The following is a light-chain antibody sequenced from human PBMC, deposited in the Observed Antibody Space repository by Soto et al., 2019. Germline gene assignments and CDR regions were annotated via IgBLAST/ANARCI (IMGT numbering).Light chain of an antibody. J-gene: IGLJ2*01. CDR2: SHN. CDR1: SSNIGSNT. Sequence: QSVLTQPPSASGTPGQRVTISCSGSSSNIGSNTVNWYQQLPGTAPKLLIYSHNQRPSGVPDRFSGSKSGNSASLAISGLQSEDEADYYCAAWDDSLNGVVFGGGTKLTVL. V-gene: IGLV1-44*01. CDR3: AAWDDSLNGVV.